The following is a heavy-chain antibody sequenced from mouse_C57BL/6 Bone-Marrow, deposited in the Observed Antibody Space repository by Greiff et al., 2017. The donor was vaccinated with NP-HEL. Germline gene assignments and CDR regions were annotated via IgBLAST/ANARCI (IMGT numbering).Heavy chain of an antibody. CDR3: AGAQTAQGYYAMDY. CDR2: ITHSGET. V-gene: IGHV12-3*01. D-gene: IGHD3-2*02. Sequence: KLVESGPGLVKPSQSLFLTCSITGFPITSGYYWIWIRQSPGKPLEWMGYITHSGETFYNPSLQSPISITRETSKNQFFLQLNSVTTEDTAMYYCAGAQTAQGYYAMDYWGQGTSVTVSS. CDR1: GFPITSGYY. J-gene: IGHJ4*01.